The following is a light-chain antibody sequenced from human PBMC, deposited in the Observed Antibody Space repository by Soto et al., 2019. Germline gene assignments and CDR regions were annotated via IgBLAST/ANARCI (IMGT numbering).Light chain of an antibody. CDR3: SAYAGSSVL. Sequence: QSALTQPASVSGSPGQSITISCTGTSSDVGNYNLVSWYQQYPDKAPKLMIFEVSNRPSGVSNRFSGSKSGNTASLTISGLQAEDEADYYCSAYAGSSVLFGGGTKVTVL. J-gene: IGLJ2*01. CDR1: SSDVGNYNL. V-gene: IGLV2-14*02. CDR2: EVS.